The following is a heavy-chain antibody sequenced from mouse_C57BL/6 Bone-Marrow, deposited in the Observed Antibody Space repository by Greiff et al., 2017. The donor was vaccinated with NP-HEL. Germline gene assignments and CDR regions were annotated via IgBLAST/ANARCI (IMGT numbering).Heavy chain of an antibody. V-gene: IGHV7-3*01. CDR3: ARGTYLYFDV. D-gene: IGHD2-14*01. J-gene: IGHJ1*03. Sequence: EVKLMESGGGLVQPGGSLSLSCAASGFTFTAYYMSWVRQPPGKALEWLGFIRNKANGYTTEYSAFVKGRFTISRDNSQSILYLQMTALRAEDSATYYCARGTYLYFDVWGTGTTVTVPS. CDR2: IRNKANGYTT. CDR1: GFTFTAYY.